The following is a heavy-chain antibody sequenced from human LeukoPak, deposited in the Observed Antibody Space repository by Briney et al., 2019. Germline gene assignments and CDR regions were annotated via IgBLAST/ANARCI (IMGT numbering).Heavy chain of an antibody. V-gene: IGHV3-48*01. CDR1: GFTFSSYS. Sequence: GGSLRLSCAASGFTFSSYSMNWVRQAPGKGLEWVSYISSGGSSIYYADSVKGRFTISRDNAKNSLYLQMNSLRAEDTAVYYCARDTYGSGSYYNAPLDYWGQGTLVTVSS. CDR3: ARDTYGSGSYYNAPLDY. D-gene: IGHD3-10*01. CDR2: ISSGGSSI. J-gene: IGHJ4*02.